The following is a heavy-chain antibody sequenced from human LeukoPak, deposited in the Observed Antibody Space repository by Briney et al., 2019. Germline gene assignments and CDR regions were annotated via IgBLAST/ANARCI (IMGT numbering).Heavy chain of an antibody. CDR3: ARSSQADDY. CDR1: GFTSSSYW. Sequence: GSLRLSCAESGFTSSSYWTHWVRQVPGKGLGWVARINPGGGSITYADSVKGRFTISRDNAKNTLYLQMDSLRAEDTGTYYCARSSQADDYWGQGTLVTVSS. CDR2: INPGGGSI. J-gene: IGHJ4*02. D-gene: IGHD6-13*01. V-gene: IGHV3-74*01.